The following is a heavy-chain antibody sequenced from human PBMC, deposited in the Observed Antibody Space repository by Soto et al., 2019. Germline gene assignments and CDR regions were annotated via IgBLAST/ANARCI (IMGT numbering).Heavy chain of an antibody. CDR3: ARDPGTSMIENYYNGMDV. J-gene: IGHJ6*02. CDR1: GDSIRNYF. V-gene: IGHV4-4*07. D-gene: IGHD3-16*01. Sequence: SETLSLTCTVSGDSIRNYFWSWIRQPAGKGLEWIGRIYTSGSSNYNPSLKSRLTMSVDTSKNQVSLNLRSVTAADTAVYYCARDPGTSMIENYYNGMDVWGRGTTVTVS. CDR2: IYTSGSS.